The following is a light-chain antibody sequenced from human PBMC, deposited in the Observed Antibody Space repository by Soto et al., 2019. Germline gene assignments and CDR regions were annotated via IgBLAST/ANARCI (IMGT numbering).Light chain of an antibody. CDR1: QSVNIW. CDR3: QQYNRDFSFT. Sequence: DIQMTQSPSTLSASVGDRVIITCRASQSVNIWLAWYQQKPGKAPKVLIYQASVLQIGVPSRFSGSGSGTEFTLTISSLQPDDFATYYCQQYNRDFSFTFGPGTKVEIK. J-gene: IGKJ3*01. CDR2: QAS. V-gene: IGKV1-5*03.